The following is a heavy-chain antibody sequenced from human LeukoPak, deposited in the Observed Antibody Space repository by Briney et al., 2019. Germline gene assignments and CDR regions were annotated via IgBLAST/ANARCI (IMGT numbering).Heavy chain of an antibody. V-gene: IGHV5-51*01. D-gene: IGHD3-22*01. CDR1: GYSFTNYW. CDR2: IYPGDSDT. CDR3: ARRPYDSSGYYRDDAFDI. J-gene: IGHJ3*02. Sequence: GESLKISCKGSGYSFTNYWIGWVRQMPGKGLQWMGIIYPGDSDTRYSPSFQGQVTISADKSISTAYLQWSSLKASDTAMYYCARRPYDSSGYYRDDAFDIWGQGTAVTVSS.